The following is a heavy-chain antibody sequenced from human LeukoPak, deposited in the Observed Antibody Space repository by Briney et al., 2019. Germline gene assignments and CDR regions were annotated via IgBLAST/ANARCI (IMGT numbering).Heavy chain of an antibody. CDR1: GFTFSSYS. Sequence: GGSLRLSCAASGFTFSSYSMNWVRQAPGKGLEWVSSISSGSSYIYYADSVKGRFTISRDNAKNSLYLQMNSLRAEDTAVYYCARDLGYYDSSGYRGYWGQGTLVTVSS. V-gene: IGHV3-21*01. J-gene: IGHJ4*02. D-gene: IGHD3-22*01. CDR2: ISSGSSYI. CDR3: ARDLGYYDSSGYRGY.